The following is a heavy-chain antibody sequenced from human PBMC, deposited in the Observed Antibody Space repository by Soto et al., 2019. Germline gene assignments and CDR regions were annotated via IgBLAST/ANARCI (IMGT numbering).Heavy chain of an antibody. Sequence: QPGGSLRLSCAASGFTFSSYAMHWVRQAPGKGLEWVAVISYDGSNKYYADSVKGRFTISRDNSKNTLYLQMNSLRAEDTAVYYCARADSSSWYAYYGMDVWGQGTTVTVSS. J-gene: IGHJ6*02. CDR2: ISYDGSNK. V-gene: IGHV3-30-3*01. CDR3: ARADSSSWYAYYGMDV. D-gene: IGHD6-13*01. CDR1: GFTFSSYA.